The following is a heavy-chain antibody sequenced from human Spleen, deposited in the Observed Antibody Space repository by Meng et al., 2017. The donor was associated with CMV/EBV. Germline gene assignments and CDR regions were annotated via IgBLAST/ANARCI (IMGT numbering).Heavy chain of an antibody. J-gene: IGHJ4*02. D-gene: IGHD7-27*01. CDR2: INSDGSST. Sequence: AQLVESGGGVVKPGRSLRLSCAASGLTFSSYWMHWVRQAPGKGLVWVSRINSDGSSTSYADSVKGRFTISRDNAKNTLYLQMNSLRAEDTAVYYCATNAKLGRDYWGQGTLVTVSS. CDR1: GLTFSSYW. V-gene: IGHV3-74*02. CDR3: ATNAKLGRDY.